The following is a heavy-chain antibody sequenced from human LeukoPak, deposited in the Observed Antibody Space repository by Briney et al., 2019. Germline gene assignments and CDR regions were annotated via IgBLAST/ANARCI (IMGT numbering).Heavy chain of an antibody. J-gene: IGHJ4*02. CDR2: ISSSADTV. D-gene: IGHD6-13*01. V-gene: IGHV3-48*04. CDR1: GFTFSSYA. CDR3: AREMWKQQRTFDY. Sequence: GGSLRLSCAASGFTFSSYAMSWVRQAPGKGLEWLSYISSSADTVHYADSVKGRFTVSRDNAKNSLYLQMNSLRAEDTAVYYCAREMWKQQRTFDYWGQGTLVTVSS.